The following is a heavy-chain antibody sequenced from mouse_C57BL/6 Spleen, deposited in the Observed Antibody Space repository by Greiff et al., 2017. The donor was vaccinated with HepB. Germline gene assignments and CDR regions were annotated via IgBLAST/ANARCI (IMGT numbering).Heavy chain of an antibody. CDR2: INPSSGYT. D-gene: IGHD2-1*01. CDR1: GYTFTSYW. Sequence: QVHVKQSGAELAKPGASVKLSCKASGYTFTSYWMHWVKQRPGQGLEWIGYINPSSGYTKYNQKFKDKATLTADKSSSTAYMQLSSLTYEDSAVYYCARFPDGNYVGNFDYWGQGTTLTVSS. CDR3: ARFPDGNYVGNFDY. V-gene: IGHV1-7*01. J-gene: IGHJ2*01.